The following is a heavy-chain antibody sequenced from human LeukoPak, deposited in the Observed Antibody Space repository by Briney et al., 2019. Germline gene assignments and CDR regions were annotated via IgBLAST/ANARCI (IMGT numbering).Heavy chain of an antibody. CDR1: GYTFTRYY. CDR3: ARGGLRPGYSYGYSVDY. V-gene: IGHV1-46*01. CDR2: INPGGGST. D-gene: IGHD5-18*01. Sequence: ASVKVSCKASGYTFTRYYMHWVRQAPGQGLEWMGIINPGGGSTSYAQKFQGSVTMTRDTSTSTVYMELRSLRSEDTAVYYCARGGLRPGYSYGYSVDYWGQGTLVTVSS. J-gene: IGHJ4*02.